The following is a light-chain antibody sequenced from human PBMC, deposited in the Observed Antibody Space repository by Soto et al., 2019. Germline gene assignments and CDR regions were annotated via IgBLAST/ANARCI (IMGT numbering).Light chain of an antibody. CDR3: EAWDDSLNGPV. J-gene: IGLJ3*02. Sequence: QSVLTQPPSASGTPGQTITISCSGSTSDIGSNTVNWYQQVPGTAPKLLIYANNQRPSVVPDRFSGSKSGTSASLAISGLQSEDEADYYCEAWDDSLNGPVFGGGTKLTVL. CDR2: ANN. V-gene: IGLV1-44*01. CDR1: TSDIGSNT.